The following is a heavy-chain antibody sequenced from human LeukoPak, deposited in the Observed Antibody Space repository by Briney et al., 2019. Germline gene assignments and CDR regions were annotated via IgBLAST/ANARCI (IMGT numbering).Heavy chain of an antibody. V-gene: IGHV1-2*02. J-gene: IGHJ6*03. D-gene: IGHD6-19*01. Sequence: ASVKVSCKASGYTFTSYGISWVRQAPGQGLEWMGWINPNSGGTNYAQKFQGRVTMTRDTSISTAYMELSRLRSDDTAVYYCAREAVAGNLNYYMDVWGKGTTVTVSS. CDR1: GYTFTSYG. CDR3: AREAVAGNLNYYMDV. CDR2: INPNSGGT.